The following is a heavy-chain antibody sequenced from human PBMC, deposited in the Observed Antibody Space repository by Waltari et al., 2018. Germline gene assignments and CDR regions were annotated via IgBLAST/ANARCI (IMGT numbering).Heavy chain of an antibody. V-gene: IGHV3-7*01. Sequence: EAQLVQSGGGLVQPGGSLTLSCAASGFTISRFWMTWIRQAPGQGLQWVAQIGPDGSDKDYVDSVKGRFTISRDNAENSLLLQMSSLRVEDTALYYCVGWNDPINSWGQGTLVAVSS. CDR2: IGPDGSDK. J-gene: IGHJ4*02. CDR1: GFTISRFW. D-gene: IGHD1-1*01. CDR3: VGWNDPINS.